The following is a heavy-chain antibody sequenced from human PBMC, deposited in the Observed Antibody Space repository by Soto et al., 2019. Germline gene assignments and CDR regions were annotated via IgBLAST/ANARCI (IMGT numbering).Heavy chain of an antibody. V-gene: IGHV3-23*01. D-gene: IGHD6-6*01. CDR3: PKRGAISARRGAFDY. CDR1: GFTFSSYA. Sequence: EVQLLESGGGLVQPGGSLRLSCAASGFTFSSYAMSWVRQAPGKGLEWVSAISGSGGSTYYADSVKGRFTISRDNSKNTLHLQVNSLRAEDTAVYYCPKRGAISARRGAFDYWGQGTLVTVSP. CDR2: ISGSGGST. J-gene: IGHJ4*02.